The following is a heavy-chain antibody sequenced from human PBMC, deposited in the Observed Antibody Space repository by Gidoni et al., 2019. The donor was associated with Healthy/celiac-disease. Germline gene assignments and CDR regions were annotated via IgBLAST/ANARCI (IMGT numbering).Heavy chain of an antibody. Sequence: EVQLLESGGGLVQPGGSLRLPCAASGFTFSTYAMSWVRQAPGKGLEWVSAISGSGGSTYYADSVKGRFTISRDNSKNTLYLQMNSLRAEDTAVYYCAKEMYYYDSSGYPLDYWGQGTLVTVSS. J-gene: IGHJ4*02. CDR1: GFTFSTYA. V-gene: IGHV3-23*01. D-gene: IGHD3-22*01. CDR3: AKEMYYYDSSGYPLDY. CDR2: ISGSGGST.